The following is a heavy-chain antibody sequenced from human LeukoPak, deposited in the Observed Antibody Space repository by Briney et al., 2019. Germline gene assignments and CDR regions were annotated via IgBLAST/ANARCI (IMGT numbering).Heavy chain of an antibody. CDR3: AREVRPNDY. V-gene: IGHV3-23*01. D-gene: IGHD6-25*01. Sequence: PGGSLRLSCAASGFTFSSYGMRWVRQAPGKGLEWVSSITISGDNTHYADSVKGRFTISRDNSKNTLYLQMNSLRAEDTAVYYCAREVRPNDYWGQGTLVTVSS. J-gene: IGHJ4*02. CDR2: ITISGDNT. CDR1: GFTFSSYG.